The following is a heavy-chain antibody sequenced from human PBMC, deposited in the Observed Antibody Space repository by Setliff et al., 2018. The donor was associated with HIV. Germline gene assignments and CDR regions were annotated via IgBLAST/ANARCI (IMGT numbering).Heavy chain of an antibody. CDR3: AREGITGTTLHPY. CDR1: GFTFSSYE. CDR2: IGSSGSTT. D-gene: IGHD1-7*01. J-gene: IGHJ4*02. Sequence: GGSLRLSCAASGFTFSSYEMNWVRQAPGKGLEWISYIGSSGSTTYYADSVKGRFTISRDNAKNSLYLQMNTLRAEDTAVYYCAREGITGTTLHPYWGQGTLVTVSS. V-gene: IGHV3-48*03.